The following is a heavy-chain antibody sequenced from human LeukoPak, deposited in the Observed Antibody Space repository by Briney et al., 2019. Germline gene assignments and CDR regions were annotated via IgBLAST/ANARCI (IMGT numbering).Heavy chain of an antibody. CDR1: GFTFSRYS. Sequence: PGGSLTLSCAASGFTFSRYSMNWVRQAPGKGLEYVSAISSNGDSTYYADSVKGRFTISRDNSKNTLYLQMSRLRTEDTAVYYCVRWDPLRNYFDSWGQGTLVTVSS. D-gene: IGHD1-26*01. CDR3: VRWDPLRNYFDS. J-gene: IGHJ4*02. CDR2: ISSNGDST. V-gene: IGHV3-64D*06.